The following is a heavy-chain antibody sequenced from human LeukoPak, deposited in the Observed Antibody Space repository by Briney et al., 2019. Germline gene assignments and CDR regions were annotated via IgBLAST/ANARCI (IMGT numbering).Heavy chain of an antibody. CDR1: GFSITTND. V-gene: IGHV3-48*04. CDR3: ARDRGTFGVVDS. J-gene: IGHJ4*02. Sequence: GGSLRLSCTASGFSITTNDMNWVRQAPGKGLEWVAYIGTSSSTIYQAKSVKGRFSISRDNAKNSLFLQMDSLRVEDTAVYYCARDRGTFGVVDSWGQGTLVAISS. D-gene: IGHD3-3*01. CDR2: IGTSSSTI.